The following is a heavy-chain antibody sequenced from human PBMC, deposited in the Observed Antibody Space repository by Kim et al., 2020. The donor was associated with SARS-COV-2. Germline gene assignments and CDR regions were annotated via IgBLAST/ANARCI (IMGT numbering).Heavy chain of an antibody. D-gene: IGHD3-22*01. V-gene: IGHV3-23*01. Sequence: ADAVKGQFTLSRDNSKNTLYLQMNSLRAEGTAVYYCAKGVGGYGYDGMDVWGQGTTVSVSS. CDR3: AKGVGGYGYDGMDV. J-gene: IGHJ6*02.